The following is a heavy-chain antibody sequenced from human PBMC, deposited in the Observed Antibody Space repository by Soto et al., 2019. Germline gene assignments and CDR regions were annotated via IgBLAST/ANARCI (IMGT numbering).Heavy chain of an antibody. CDR2: IYSGGTT. CDR1: GFTVIRDY. Sequence: EEQLVETGGGLIQPGGSLRLSCPVSGFTVIRDYMNWVRQAPGKGLEWVSVIYSGGTTYHADSVKGRFTISRDNSGNTLFLQMNSLRAEDTAMYYCARSTEWNAFDLWGQGTMVTVSS. J-gene: IGHJ3*01. D-gene: IGHD3-3*01. V-gene: IGHV3-53*02. CDR3: ARSTEWNAFDL.